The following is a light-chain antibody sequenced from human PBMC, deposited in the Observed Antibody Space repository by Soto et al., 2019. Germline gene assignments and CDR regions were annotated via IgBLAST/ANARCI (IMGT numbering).Light chain of an antibody. V-gene: IGLV2-23*03. CDR2: EGS. CDR1: SSDVGNYNL. CDR3: CSYAGSTTFRVL. Sequence: QSALTQPASVSGSPGQSITISCTGTSSDVGNYNLVSWYQQHPGKAPKLMIYEGSKRPSGVSNRFSGSKSGNTASPTISGLQAEDEADYYCCSYAGSTTFRVLFGGGTKLTVL. J-gene: IGLJ2*01.